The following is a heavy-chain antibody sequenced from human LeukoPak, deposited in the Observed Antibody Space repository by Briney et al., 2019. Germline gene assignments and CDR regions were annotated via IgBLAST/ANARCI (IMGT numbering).Heavy chain of an antibody. CDR3: AKDMGPKYSSSWPRASNYYYYGMDV. V-gene: IGHV3-43D*03. Sequence: GGSLRLSCAASGFTFDDYAMHWVRQAPGKGLEWVSLISWDGGSTYYADSVKGRFTISRDNSKNSLYLQMNSLRAEDTALYYCAKDMGPKYSSSWPRASNYYYYGMDVWGQGTTVTVSS. CDR2: ISWDGGST. D-gene: IGHD6-13*01. J-gene: IGHJ6*02. CDR1: GFTFDDYA.